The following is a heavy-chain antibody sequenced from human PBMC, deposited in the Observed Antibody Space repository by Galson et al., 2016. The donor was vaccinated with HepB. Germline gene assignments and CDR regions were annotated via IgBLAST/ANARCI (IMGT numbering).Heavy chain of an antibody. CDR1: GFTFSNYA. Sequence: SLRLSCAASGFTFSNYAFHWVRQTPGNGLEWVSVISYDGCNKYYSDSVKGRFIISRDNSTNTIILHMNSLRSEDTGVYHCTRASFTTFGILRGYFQHWGQGSRVTVSS. CDR2: ISYDGCNK. D-gene: IGHD3-3*01. CDR3: TRASFTTFGILRGYFQH. J-gene: IGHJ1*01. V-gene: IGHV3-30*04.